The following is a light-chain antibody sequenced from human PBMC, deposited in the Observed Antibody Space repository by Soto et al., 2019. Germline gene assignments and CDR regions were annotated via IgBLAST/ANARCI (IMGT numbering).Light chain of an antibody. CDR1: QSVRSN. CDR2: GAS. J-gene: IGKJ2*01. V-gene: IGKV3-15*01. CDR3: QQYNNWPLYT. Sequence: EIVMTQSPGTLSVSPGERATLSCRASQSVRSNLAWYQQKPGQAPRLLIYGASTRSTGIPARFSGSGSGTEVTLTISNLQSEDFAVYYCQQYNNWPLYTFGQGTKLEIK.